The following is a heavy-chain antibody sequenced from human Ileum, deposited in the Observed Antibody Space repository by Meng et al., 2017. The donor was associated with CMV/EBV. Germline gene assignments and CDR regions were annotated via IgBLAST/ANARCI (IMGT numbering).Heavy chain of an antibody. CDR1: GFSFSDNY. Sequence: GQLVRSGGDLVQPGGSLRLSCAASGFSFSDNYMDWVRQAPGKGLEWIARIRSRAVSYTTEYAESVKGRFTISRDDSKNSLYLQMDSLKTEDTAIYYCVKGHIALDYWGQGTLVTVSS. J-gene: IGHJ4*02. D-gene: IGHD2-21*01. CDR3: VKGHIALDY. V-gene: IGHV3-72*01. CDR2: IRSRAVSYTT.